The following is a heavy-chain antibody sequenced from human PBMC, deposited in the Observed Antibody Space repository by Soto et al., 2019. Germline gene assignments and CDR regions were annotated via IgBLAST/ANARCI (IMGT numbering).Heavy chain of an antibody. CDR1: GFTFSSYW. V-gene: IGHV3-74*01. J-gene: IGHJ3*02. D-gene: IGHD2-15*01. Sequence: EVQLVESGGGLVQPGGSLRLSCAASGFTFSSYWMHWVRQAPGKGLVWVSRINSDGSSTSYADSVKGRFTISRDNAKNTLYLQMNSLRAEDTAVYYCARDLVEVVAATLYGAFDIWGQGTMVTVSS. CDR2: INSDGSST. CDR3: ARDLVEVVAATLYGAFDI.